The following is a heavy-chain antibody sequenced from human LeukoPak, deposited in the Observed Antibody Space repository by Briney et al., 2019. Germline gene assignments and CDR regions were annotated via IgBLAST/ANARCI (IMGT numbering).Heavy chain of an antibody. V-gene: IGHV3-48*01. CDR1: GFTFSSYS. Sequence: GGSLRLSCAASGFTFSSYSMNWVRQAPGKGLEWVSYISSSSSIIYYADSVKGRFTISRDNAKNSLYLQMNSLRAEDTAVYYCARAPTVTTPKTFGYWGQGTLVTVSS. CDR2: ISSSSSII. D-gene: IGHD4-17*01. CDR3: ARAPTVTTPKTFGY. J-gene: IGHJ4*02.